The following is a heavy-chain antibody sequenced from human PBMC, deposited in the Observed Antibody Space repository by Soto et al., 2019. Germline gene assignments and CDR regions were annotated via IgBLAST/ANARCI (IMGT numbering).Heavy chain of an antibody. CDR2: ITHLEST. CDR1: GASISYGGYS. J-gene: IGHJ4*02. CDR3: VRGGGNDPFEY. Sequence: QLRLQESGSGVVKTSESLSLTCTVFGASISYGGYSWSWIRQSSGRGLEWIGHITHLESTYFHPSFKSLVSNSRDRTKDHFSLKVTSMAAADKGRYFCVRGGGNDPFEYWGQGILVTVSS. D-gene: IGHD5-12*01. V-gene: IGHV4-30-2*06.